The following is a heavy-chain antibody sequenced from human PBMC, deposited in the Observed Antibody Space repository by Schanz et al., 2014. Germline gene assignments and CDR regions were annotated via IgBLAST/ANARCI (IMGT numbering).Heavy chain of an antibody. D-gene: IGHD6-13*01. J-gene: IGHJ4*02. CDR2: INPSGGST. CDR3: ARDGEAAAGCDY. CDR1: RYTFTSYY. Sequence: QVQLVQSGAEVKKPGASVKVSCKASRYTFTSYYMHWVRQAPGQGLEWMGIINPSGGSTSYAQKCQGRVTMTRDTSTSTVYMELSSLRSEDTAVYYCARDGEAAAGCDYWGQGTLVTVSS. V-gene: IGHV1-46*03.